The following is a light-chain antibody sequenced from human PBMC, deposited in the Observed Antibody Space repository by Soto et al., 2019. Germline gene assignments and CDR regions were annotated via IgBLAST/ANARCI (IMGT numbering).Light chain of an antibody. CDR2: EVS. V-gene: IGLV2-14*01. CDR1: NSDIGGYNY. Sequence: QSALTQPASVSGSPGQSITVSCTGTNSDIGGYNYVSWYQQHPGKAPKVMIYEVSNRPSGVSNRFSGSKLGNTASLTISGLQAEDEADYYCSSYTSSSTWVFGGGTKLTVL. CDR3: SSYTSSSTWV. J-gene: IGLJ3*02.